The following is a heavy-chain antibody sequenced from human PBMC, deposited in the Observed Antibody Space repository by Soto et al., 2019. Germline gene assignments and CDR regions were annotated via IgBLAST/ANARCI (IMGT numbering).Heavy chain of an antibody. CDR3: ARLTLDGTRYFDY. CDR1: GGYIRSALYY. V-gene: IGHV4-39*01. J-gene: IGHJ4*02. D-gene: IGHD1-1*01. CDR2: IYYHGDT. Sequence: QLQLLESGPGLVKSSETLSHTCTVAGGYIRSALYYWGWIRQPPGQGLEWIGNIYYHGDTYYNPFIQSRVSISVDTSRNQISLRLSYVTAGDTAVYYCARLTLDGTRYFDYWGQGAVVTVSS.